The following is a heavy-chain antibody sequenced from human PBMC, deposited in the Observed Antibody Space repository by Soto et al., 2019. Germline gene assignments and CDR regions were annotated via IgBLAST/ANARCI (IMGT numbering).Heavy chain of an antibody. CDR2: IWYDGSNK. J-gene: IGHJ6*02. CDR1: GFTFSSYV. Sequence: GGSLRLSCAASGFTFSSYVMHWVRQAPGKGLEWVAVIWYDGSNKYYADSVKGRFTISRDNSKNTLYLQMNSLRAEDTAVYYCARVNYYDSSGRSYGMDVWGQGTTVTVSS. CDR3: ARVNYYDSSGRSYGMDV. D-gene: IGHD3-22*01. V-gene: IGHV3-33*01.